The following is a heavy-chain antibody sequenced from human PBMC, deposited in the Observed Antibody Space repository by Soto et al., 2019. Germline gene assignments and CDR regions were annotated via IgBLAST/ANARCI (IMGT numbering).Heavy chain of an antibody. D-gene: IGHD2-2*03. V-gene: IGHV3-30-3*01. Sequence: QVQLVESGGGVVQPGRSLRLSCAASGFTFSSYAMHWVRQAPGKGLEWVAVISYDGANKYYADSVKGRFTISRDSSKNTLLLQVNSLRAEDTAVYFCARGGYCNSTSCYRCGLDVWGQGTTVTVSS. CDR2: ISYDGANK. J-gene: IGHJ6*02. CDR3: ARGGYCNSTSCYRCGLDV. CDR1: GFTFSSYA.